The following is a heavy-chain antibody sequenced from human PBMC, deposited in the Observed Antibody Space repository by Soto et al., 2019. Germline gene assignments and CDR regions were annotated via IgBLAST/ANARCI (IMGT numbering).Heavy chain of an antibody. CDR1: GFTFSSYG. D-gene: IGHD2-15*01. Sequence: GGSLGLSCAASGFTFSSYGMHWVRQAPGKGLEWVAVIWYDGSNKYYADSVKGRFTISRDNSKNTLYLQMNSLRAEDTAVYYCARDDPPTLVAATVYYYYGMDVWGQGTTVTVSS. J-gene: IGHJ6*02. V-gene: IGHV3-33*01. CDR3: ARDDPPTLVAATVYYYYGMDV. CDR2: IWYDGSNK.